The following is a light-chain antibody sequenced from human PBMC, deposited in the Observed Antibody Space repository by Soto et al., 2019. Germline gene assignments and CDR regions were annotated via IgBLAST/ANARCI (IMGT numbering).Light chain of an antibody. V-gene: IGLV1-44*01. J-gene: IGLJ2*01. CDR1: SSNIGSNI. CDR2: NND. Sequence: QSVLSQPPSASGTPGQRVTISCSGRSSNIGSNIVNWYQQLPGTAPKLLIYNNDQRPSGVPDRFSGSKSGTSASLAISGLQSEDEADYYCSAWDASLNAILFCGGTKLTVL. CDR3: SAWDASLNAIL.